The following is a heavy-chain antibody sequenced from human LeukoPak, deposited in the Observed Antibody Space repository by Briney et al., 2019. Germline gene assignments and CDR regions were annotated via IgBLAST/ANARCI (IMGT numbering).Heavy chain of an antibody. CDR1: GFTFSSYA. CDR2: ISYDGSNK. V-gene: IGHV3-30*04. Sequence: GRSLRLSCAASGFTFSSYAMHWVRQAPGKGLECVAVISYDGSNKYYADSVKGRFTISRDNSKNTLYLQMNSLRAEDTAVYYCARDEDGSGSDYWGQGTLVTVSS. J-gene: IGHJ4*02. D-gene: IGHD6-19*01. CDR3: ARDEDGSGSDY.